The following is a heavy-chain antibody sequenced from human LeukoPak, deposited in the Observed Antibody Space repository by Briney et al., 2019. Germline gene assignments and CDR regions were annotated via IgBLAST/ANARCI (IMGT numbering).Heavy chain of an antibody. CDR1: GGSISSYY. CDR2: IYYSGST. D-gene: IGHD6-19*01. CDR3: ARDKVAGTNWYFDL. J-gene: IGHJ2*01. Sequence: PSETLSLTCTVPGGSISSYYWSWIRQPPGKGLEWIGYIYYSGSTNYNPSLKSRVTISVDTSKNQFSLKLSSVTAADTAVYYCARDKVAGTNWYFDLWGRGTLVTVSS. V-gene: IGHV4-59*01.